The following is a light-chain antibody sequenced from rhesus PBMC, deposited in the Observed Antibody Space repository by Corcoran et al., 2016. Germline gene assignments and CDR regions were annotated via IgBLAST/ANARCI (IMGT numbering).Light chain of an antibody. Sequence: EIVMTQSPATLSLSPGERATLSCRASQSVSSYVAWYQQKPEQAPRLLIYGASSRATGIPDRFLGSGSGTEFTLTIGSLQPEDFAAYYCLQHNSYPLTCGGGTKVEIK. CDR2: GAS. V-gene: IGKV3S9*01. CDR3: LQHNSYPLT. CDR1: QSVSSY. J-gene: IGKJ4*01.